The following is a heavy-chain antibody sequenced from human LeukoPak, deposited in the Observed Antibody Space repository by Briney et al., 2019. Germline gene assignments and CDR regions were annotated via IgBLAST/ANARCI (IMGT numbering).Heavy chain of an antibody. V-gene: IGHV1-8*01. CDR3: ARARYRLKPPFDP. D-gene: IGHD1-1*01. CDR2: MNPNSGNT. CDR1: GYTFTSYD. Sequence: ASVKVSCKASGYTFTSYDINWVRQATGQGLEWMGWMNPNSGNTGYAQKFQGRVTMTRNTSISTAYMELSSLRSEDTAVYYCARARYRLKPPFDPWGQGTLVTVSS. J-gene: IGHJ5*02.